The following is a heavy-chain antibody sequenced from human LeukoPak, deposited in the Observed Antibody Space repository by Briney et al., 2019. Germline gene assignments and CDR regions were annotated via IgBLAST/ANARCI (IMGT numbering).Heavy chain of an antibody. CDR1: GYTFTSYY. D-gene: IGHD4-17*01. V-gene: IGHV1-46*01. Sequence: ASVKVSCKASGYTFTSYYMHWVRPTPRPGLEWMGIINPSGGSTSYAQKFQGRVTMTRDTSTSTVYMELSSLRSEDTAVYYCAREDYGDFLFDYWDQGTLVTVSS. J-gene: IGHJ4*02. CDR3: AREDYGDFLFDY. CDR2: INPSGGST.